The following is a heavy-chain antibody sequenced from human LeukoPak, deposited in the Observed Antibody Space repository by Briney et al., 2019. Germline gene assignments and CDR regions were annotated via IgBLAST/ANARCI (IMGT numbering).Heavy chain of an antibody. CDR2: ISAYSGNT. D-gene: IGHD1-26*01. Sequence: GASVKVSCKASGYTLTSYGLSWVRQAPGQGLEWMGWISAYSGNTNYAQKLQGRVTMTTDASTSTAYMELRTLRPDDTAVYYCARTLGATTAFDIWGQGTVVTVSS. CDR1: GYTLTSYG. CDR3: ARTLGATTAFDI. V-gene: IGHV1-18*01. J-gene: IGHJ3*02.